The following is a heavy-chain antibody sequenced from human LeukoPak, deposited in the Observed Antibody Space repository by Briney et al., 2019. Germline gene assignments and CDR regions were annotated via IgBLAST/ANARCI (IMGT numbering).Heavy chain of an antibody. CDR1: GGSISGYY. CDR2: IFYSGGT. V-gene: IGHV4-59*01. Sequence: SETLSLTCTVSGGSISGYYWSWIRQPPGKGLEWIGYIFYSGGTNYNPSLKSRVTISVDTSKNQFSLKLSSVTAADTAVYYCARGDWDLLFDYWGQGTLVTVSS. J-gene: IGHJ4*02. D-gene: IGHD1-26*01. CDR3: ARGDWDLLFDY.